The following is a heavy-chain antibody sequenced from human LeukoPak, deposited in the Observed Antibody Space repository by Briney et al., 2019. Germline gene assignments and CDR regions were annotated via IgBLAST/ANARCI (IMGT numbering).Heavy chain of an antibody. J-gene: IGHJ4*02. CDR3: ARAVRSDGYRPLFDY. Sequence: GASVKVSCKASGYTFTGYYMHWVRQAPGQGLEWMGWINPNSGGTNYAQKFQGRVTMTRDTSISTAYMELSRLRSDDTAVYYCARAVRSDGYRPLFDYWGQGTLVTVSS. CDR1: GYTFTGYY. CDR2: INPNSGGT. D-gene: IGHD5-24*01. V-gene: IGHV1-2*02.